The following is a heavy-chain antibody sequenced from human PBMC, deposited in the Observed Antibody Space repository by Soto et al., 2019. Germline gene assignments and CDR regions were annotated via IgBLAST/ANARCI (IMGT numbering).Heavy chain of an antibody. D-gene: IGHD6-13*01. CDR1: GYTFTDFG. Sequence: QAQLVQSGAEVKEPGASVRVSCKPSGYTFTDFGVSWVRQAPGQGLEWMGWISGYDGKTNYAQNLQGRVTMTTDTSASTAYLDMRSLRSDDTAVYYCATAGAAAAGPRFFPHWGKGTLVIVSS. CDR3: ATAGAAAAGPRFFPH. J-gene: IGHJ1*01. V-gene: IGHV1-18*01. CDR2: ISGYDGKT.